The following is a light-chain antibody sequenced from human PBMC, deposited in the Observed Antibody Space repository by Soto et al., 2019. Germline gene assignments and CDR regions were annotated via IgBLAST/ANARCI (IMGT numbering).Light chain of an antibody. CDR3: HHYTRT. Sequence: DIQMTQSPSILSASVGDRVTITCRASQSISSWLAWYQQKPGKAPKLLIYDASSLEVGVSSRFSGSGSGAEFTLPISTLQPDDFSTYYCHHYTRTFGQGTKVEVK. V-gene: IGKV1-5*01. CDR1: QSISSW. CDR2: DAS. J-gene: IGKJ1*01.